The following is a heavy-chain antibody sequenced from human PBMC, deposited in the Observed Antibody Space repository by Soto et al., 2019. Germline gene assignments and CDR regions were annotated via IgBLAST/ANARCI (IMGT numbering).Heavy chain of an antibody. V-gene: IGHV1-18*01. D-gene: IGHD6-6*01. J-gene: IGHJ4*02. Sequence: QVHLVQSGAEVKKPGASVKVSCKASGYTFTSYGITWVRQAPGQGLEWMGWISAHNGNTDYAQKLQGRVIVTRDTSTSTAYMELRSLRSAVTAVYSCARARDGDYWCQGSLVTVSS. CDR2: ISAHNGNT. CDR1: GYTFTSYG. CDR3: ARARDGDY.